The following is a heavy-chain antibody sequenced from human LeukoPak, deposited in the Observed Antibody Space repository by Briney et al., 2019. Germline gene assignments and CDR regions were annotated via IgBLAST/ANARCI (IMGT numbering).Heavy chain of an antibody. J-gene: IGHJ6*02. V-gene: IGHV3-9*01. D-gene: IGHD3-10*01. CDR3: VGELLPYYGMDV. CDR1: GFTFDDYA. CDR2: ISWNSGSI. Sequence: SGRSLRLSCAASGFTFDDYAMHWVRQAPGKGLEWVSGISWNSGSIGYADSVKGRFTISRDNAKNSLYLQMNSLRAEDTAVYYSVGELLPYYGMDVWGQGTTVTVSS.